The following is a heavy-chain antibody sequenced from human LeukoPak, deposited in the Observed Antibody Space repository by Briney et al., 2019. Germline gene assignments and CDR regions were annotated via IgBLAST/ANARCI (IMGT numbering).Heavy chain of an antibody. CDR3: AKSNGYGLVDI. Sequence: SETLSLTCAVYGGSFSGYYWSWIRQPPGKGLEWIGEINHSGSTNYNPSLKSRVTISVDTSKNQFSLRLNSVTASDTAVYYCAKSNGYGLVDIWGQGTMVTVSS. CDR2: INHSGST. V-gene: IGHV4-34*01. J-gene: IGHJ3*02. D-gene: IGHD3-10*01. CDR1: GGSFSGYY.